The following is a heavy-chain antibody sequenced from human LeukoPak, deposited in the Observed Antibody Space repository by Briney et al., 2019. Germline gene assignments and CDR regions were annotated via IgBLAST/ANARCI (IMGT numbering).Heavy chain of an antibody. D-gene: IGHD3-22*01. CDR2: IYTSGST. Sequence: PSETLSLTCTVSGGSISSYYWSWIRQPAGKGLEWIGRIYTSGSTNYNPSLKSRVTMSVDTSKNQFSLKLSSVTAADTAVYYCARQRVDDDSSGYYYLQGVLDAFDIWGQGTMVTVSS. CDR3: ARQRVDDDSSGYYYLQGVLDAFDI. CDR1: GGSISSYY. V-gene: IGHV4-4*07. J-gene: IGHJ3*02.